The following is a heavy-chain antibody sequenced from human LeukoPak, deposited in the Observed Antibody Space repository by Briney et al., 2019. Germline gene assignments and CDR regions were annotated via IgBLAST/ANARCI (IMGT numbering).Heavy chain of an antibody. CDR1: GGSISSYY. CDR3: AREGSGYFDWLYNWFDP. CDR2: IYYSGST. Sequence: PSETLSLTCTVSGGSISSYYWSWIRQPPGKGLEWIGYIYYSGSTNYNPSLKSRVTISVDTSKNQFSLKLSSVTAADTAVYYCAREGSGYFDWLYNWFDPWGQGTLVTVSS. V-gene: IGHV4-59*01. J-gene: IGHJ5*02. D-gene: IGHD3-9*01.